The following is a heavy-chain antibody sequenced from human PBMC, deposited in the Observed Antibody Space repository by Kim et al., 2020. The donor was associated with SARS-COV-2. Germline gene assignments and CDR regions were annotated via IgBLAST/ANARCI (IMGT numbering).Heavy chain of an antibody. V-gene: IGHV3-33*06. CDR1: GFTFSSSG. Sequence: GGSLRLSCAASGFTFSSSGMHWVRQTPAKGLEWVAIIWYDGSNKYYSESGKGRFTVSRDNSKNTVYLQLNILRAEDAALYYCSKDYGTSGTDSYRGGHFDTWGQGTLVTVSS. D-gene: IGHD6-25*01. J-gene: IGHJ5*02. CDR2: IWYDGSNK. CDR3: SKDYGTSGTDSYRGGHFDT.